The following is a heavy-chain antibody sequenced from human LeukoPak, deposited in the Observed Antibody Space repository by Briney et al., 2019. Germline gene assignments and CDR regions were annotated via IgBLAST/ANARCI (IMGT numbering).Heavy chain of an antibody. D-gene: IGHD3-22*01. V-gene: IGHV4-59*08. Sequence: PSETLSLTCSVSGDSITRYYWSWIRQPPGKGLEWIGYIYYSGATNYNPSLKSRVTISVDTSKNQFSLKLSSVTAADTAVYYCASYDSSGASGNWGQGTLVTVSS. CDR1: GDSITRYY. CDR2: IYYSGAT. J-gene: IGHJ4*02. CDR3: ASYDSSGASGN.